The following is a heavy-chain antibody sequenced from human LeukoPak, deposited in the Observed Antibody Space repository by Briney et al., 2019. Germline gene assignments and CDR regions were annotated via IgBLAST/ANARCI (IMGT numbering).Heavy chain of an antibody. Sequence: GGSLRLSCAASGFTFSSYGMHWVRQAPGKGLEWVANIKQDGSEKYYVDSVKGRFTISRDNAKNSLYLQMNSLRAEDTAVYYCARDLEDIVATITPLDYWGQGTLVTVSS. J-gene: IGHJ4*02. D-gene: IGHD5-12*01. CDR3: ARDLEDIVATITPLDY. CDR1: GFTFSSYG. V-gene: IGHV3-7*01. CDR2: IKQDGSEK.